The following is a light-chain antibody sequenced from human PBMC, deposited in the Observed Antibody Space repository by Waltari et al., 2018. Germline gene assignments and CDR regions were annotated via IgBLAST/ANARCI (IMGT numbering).Light chain of an antibody. CDR3: QQYNNWPPYL. CDR2: GAS. V-gene: IGKV3D-15*01. J-gene: IGKJ2*01. CDR1: QSVSTN. Sequence: ETVMTQSPTTLSLSPGDRATLSCSASQSVSTNLAWYQQKPGQAPRLLIYGASIRATGVPALFSGRGAGTEFTLTIISRQSEDFAVHYCQQYNNWPPYLFGHGSQLEI.